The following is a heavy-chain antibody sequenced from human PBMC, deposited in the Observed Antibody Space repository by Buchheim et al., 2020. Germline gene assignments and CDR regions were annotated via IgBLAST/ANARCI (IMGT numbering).Heavy chain of an antibody. CDR3: ARDYDFWSGYYTGRSGDV. CDR1: GFTFSSYS. J-gene: IGHJ6*02. Sequence: EVQMVESGGGLVKPGGSLRLSCAASGFTFSSYSMRWVRQAPGKGLEWVSSISGPSAYIDYVDSVKGRFTISRDNAKNSLYLQMNSLRAEDTAVYYCARDYDFWSGYYTGRSGDVWGQGTT. V-gene: IGHV3-21*02. CDR2: ISGPSAYI. D-gene: IGHD3-3*01.